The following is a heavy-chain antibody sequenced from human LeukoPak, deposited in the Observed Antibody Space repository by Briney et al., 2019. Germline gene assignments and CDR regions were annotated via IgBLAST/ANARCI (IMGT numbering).Heavy chain of an antibody. CDR2: INSDGSST. Sequence: GGSLRLSCAASGFTFSSYWMHWVRQAPGKGLVWVSRINSDGSSTNYADSVKGRFTISRDNAKITLYLQMNSLRAEDTAMYYCARAVYYSNYLGYWGQGTLVT. CDR1: GFTFSSYW. D-gene: IGHD3-10*01. J-gene: IGHJ4*01. V-gene: IGHV3-74*01. CDR3: ARAVYYSNYLGY.